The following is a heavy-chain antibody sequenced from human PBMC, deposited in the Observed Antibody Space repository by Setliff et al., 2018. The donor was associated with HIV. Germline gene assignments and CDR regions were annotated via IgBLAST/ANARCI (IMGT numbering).Heavy chain of an antibody. Sequence: ASVKVSCKASGYTFTSYYMNLVRQAPGQGLEWMGIINPSGGSSNYAQKFQVRVAVTRDTYTSTVYMELSSLRSEDTAVYYCARDRVRITMLGANDASDIWGQGTMVTVSS. CDR1: GYTFTSYY. J-gene: IGHJ3*02. V-gene: IGHV1-46*01. CDR2: INPSGGSS. CDR3: ARDRVRITMLGANDASDI. D-gene: IGHD3-10*02.